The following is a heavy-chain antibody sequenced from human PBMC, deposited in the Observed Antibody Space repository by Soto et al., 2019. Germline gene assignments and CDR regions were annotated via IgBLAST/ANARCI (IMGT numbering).Heavy chain of an antibody. D-gene: IGHD2-2*01. CDR3: ARGRRVWRDIVVVPAARGGFDY. CDR2: MNPNSGNT. J-gene: IGHJ4*02. Sequence: GAAVKVSCKASGYTFTSYEINWVRQATGQGLEWMGWMNPNSGNTGYAQKFQGRVTMTRNTSISTAYMELSSLRSEDTAVYYCARGRRVWRDIVVVPAARGGFDYWGQGTLVTVSS. CDR1: GYTFTSYE. V-gene: IGHV1-8*01.